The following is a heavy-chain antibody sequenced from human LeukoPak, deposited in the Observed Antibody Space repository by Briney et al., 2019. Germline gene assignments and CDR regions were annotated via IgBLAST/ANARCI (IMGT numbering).Heavy chain of an antibody. CDR3: ARGSQSLGYCSGGSCRAKIFDY. Sequence: SETLSLTCDVYGGSFSGYYWSWIRQPPGKGLEWIGEINHSGSTNYNPSLKSRVTISVDTSKNQFSLKLSSVTAADTAVYYCARGSQSLGYCSGGSCRAKIFDYWGQGTLVTVSS. J-gene: IGHJ4*02. D-gene: IGHD2-15*01. CDR2: INHSGST. V-gene: IGHV4-34*01. CDR1: GGSFSGYY.